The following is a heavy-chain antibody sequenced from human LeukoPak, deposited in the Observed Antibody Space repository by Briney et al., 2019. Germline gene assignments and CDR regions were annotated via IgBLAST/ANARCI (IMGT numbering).Heavy chain of an antibody. J-gene: IGHJ4*02. Sequence: SGTLSLTCGVSGGSITTTNYWSWVRQSPGRGLEWIGEISLSGYTGFNPSLRGRVTMSLDESKNHLSLTLTSVTAADTAVYYCARIRRITMVRGYPDYWGQGTLVTVSS. CDR2: ISLSGYT. D-gene: IGHD3-10*01. V-gene: IGHV4-4*02. CDR3: ARIRRITMVRGYPDY. CDR1: GGSITTTNY.